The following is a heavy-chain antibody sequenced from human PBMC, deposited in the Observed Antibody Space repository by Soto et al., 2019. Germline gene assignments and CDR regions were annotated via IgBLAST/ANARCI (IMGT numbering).Heavy chain of an antibody. CDR1: GYTRTELS. CDR3: ATVSPTMIAALDY. D-gene: IGHD3-22*01. Sequence: GAAVKVSCKVSGYTRTELSMHWGRQAPGKGLEWMGGFDPEDGETIYAQKFQGRVTMTEDTSTDTAYMELSSLRSEDTAVYYCATVSPTMIAALDYWGQGTLVTVSS. V-gene: IGHV1-24*01. J-gene: IGHJ4*02. CDR2: FDPEDGET.